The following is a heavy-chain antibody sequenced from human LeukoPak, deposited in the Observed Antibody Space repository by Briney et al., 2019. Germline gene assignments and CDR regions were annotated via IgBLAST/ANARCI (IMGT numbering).Heavy chain of an antibody. Sequence: SETLSLTCTVSDGSISSRSYYWGRIRQPPGKGLEWIGSIYYSGSTYYNPSLKSRVTISVDTSKNQFSLRLSSVTAADTALYYCAKDQYNSGWFDYWGQGTLVTVSS. CDR1: DGSISSRSYY. D-gene: IGHD6-19*01. V-gene: IGHV4-39*07. CDR3: AKDQYNSGWFDY. CDR2: IYYSGST. J-gene: IGHJ4*02.